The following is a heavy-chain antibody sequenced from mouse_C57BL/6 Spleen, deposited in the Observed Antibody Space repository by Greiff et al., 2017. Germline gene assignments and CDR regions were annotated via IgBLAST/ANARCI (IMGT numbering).Heavy chain of an antibody. Sequence: QVTLKECGPGILQPSQTLSLTCSFSGFSLSTSNMGIGWIRQPSGKGLEWLAHLWWNDDKYYNPSLKSRLTISKDTSNNQVFLKITSVDTADTATYYCARNYYGSSYPNWYFYVWGTGTTVTVSS. J-gene: IGHJ1*03. CDR3: ARNYYGSSYPNWYFYV. CDR2: LWWNDDK. V-gene: IGHV8-5*01. CDR1: GFSLSTSNMG. D-gene: IGHD1-1*01.